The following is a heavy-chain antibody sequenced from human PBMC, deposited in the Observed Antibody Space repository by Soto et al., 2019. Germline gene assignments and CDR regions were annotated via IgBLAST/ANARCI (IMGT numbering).Heavy chain of an antibody. D-gene: IGHD5-12*01. J-gene: IGHJ5*02. CDR2: IYYSGST. CDR3: ARGPLEMATIPLFDP. Sequence: SETLSLTCTVSGGSISSYYWSWIRQPPGKGLEWIGYIYYSGSTNYNPSLKSRVTISVDTSKNQFSLKLSSVTAADTAVYYCARGPLEMATIPLFDPWGQGTLVTVSS. V-gene: IGHV4-59*01. CDR1: GGSISSYY.